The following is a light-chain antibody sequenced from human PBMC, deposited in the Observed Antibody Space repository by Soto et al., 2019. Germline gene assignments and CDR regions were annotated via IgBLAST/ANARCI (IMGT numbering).Light chain of an antibody. V-gene: IGKV3-15*01. Sequence: EIVMTQSPATLSVSPGERATLSCRASQSVNSNLAWYQQKPGQAPRLLIYGASTRATGIPARFTGSGSGTEFTLTISSLQSEEFAVYHCQQYNNWPPGTFGQGTKVEMK. J-gene: IGKJ1*01. CDR2: GAS. CDR1: QSVNSN. CDR3: QQYNNWPPGT.